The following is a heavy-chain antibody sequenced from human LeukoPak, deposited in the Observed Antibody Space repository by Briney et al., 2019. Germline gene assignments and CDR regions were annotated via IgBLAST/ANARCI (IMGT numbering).Heavy chain of an antibody. CDR3: ATELNDFWSGYLDY. D-gene: IGHD3-3*01. Sequence: ASVKVSCKASGYTFTGYYMHWVRQAPGKGLEWMGGFDPEDGETIYAQKFQGRVTMTEDTSTDTAYMELSSLRSEDTAVYYCATELNDFWSGYLDYWGQGTLVTVSS. CDR2: FDPEDGET. CDR1: GYTFTGYY. V-gene: IGHV1-24*01. J-gene: IGHJ4*02.